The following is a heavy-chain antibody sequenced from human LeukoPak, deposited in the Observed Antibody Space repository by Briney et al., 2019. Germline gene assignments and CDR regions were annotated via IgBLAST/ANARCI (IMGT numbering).Heavy chain of an antibody. CDR2: ISAYNGNT. Sequence: ASVKVSCNASGYTFTSYGISWVRQAPGQGLEWMGWISAYNGNTNYAQKLQGRVTMTTDTSTSTAYMELRSLRSDDTAVYYCARTYSSGYYWHFDYWGQGTLVTVSS. CDR3: ARTYSSGYYWHFDY. D-gene: IGHD3-22*01. CDR1: GYTFTSYG. V-gene: IGHV1-18*01. J-gene: IGHJ4*02.